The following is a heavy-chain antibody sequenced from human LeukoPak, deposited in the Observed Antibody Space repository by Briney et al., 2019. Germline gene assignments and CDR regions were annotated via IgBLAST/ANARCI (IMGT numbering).Heavy chain of an antibody. V-gene: IGHV4-30-2*01. CDR1: GGSISSGGYY. CDR2: IYHSGST. Sequence: PSETLSLTCTVSGGSISSGGYYWSWIRQPPGKGLEWIGYIYHSGSTYYNPSLKSRVTISVDRSKNQFSLKLSSVTAADTAVYYCARDVGRVLWFSFDYWGQGTLVTVSS. J-gene: IGHJ4*02. D-gene: IGHD3-10*01. CDR3: ARDVGRVLWFSFDY.